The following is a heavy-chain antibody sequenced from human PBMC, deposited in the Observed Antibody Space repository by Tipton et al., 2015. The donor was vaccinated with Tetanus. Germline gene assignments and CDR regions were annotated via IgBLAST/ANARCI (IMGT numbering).Heavy chain of an antibody. Sequence: SLRLSCTASGGTFKSYTLNWVRQAPGNGLEWVAAISGSRLTPYYADPVQDRFTISRDKSKNPPSMQLNSLRAENTAIYYCAKEGLGVLSPWGNGTTVIVYS. CDR1: GGTFKSYT. V-gene: IGHV3-23*01. J-gene: IGHJ6*04. CDR3: AKEGLGVLSP. CDR2: ISGSRLTP.